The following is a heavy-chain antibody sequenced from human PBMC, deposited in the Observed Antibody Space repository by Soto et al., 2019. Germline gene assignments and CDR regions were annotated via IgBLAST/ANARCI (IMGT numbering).Heavy chain of an antibody. CDR1: GFTFDIAW. Sequence: PGGSLRLSCAASGFTFDIAWMSWVRQAPGKGLEWVGRIKSKNNGETTEYAAPVKGRFTISRDDSQNTLFLQMNALKTDDTGVYYCTKDDPINTSWGRGTLVTVSS. D-gene: IGHD1-1*01. J-gene: IGHJ5*02. CDR2: IKSKNNGETT. CDR3: TKDDPINTS. V-gene: IGHV3-15*01.